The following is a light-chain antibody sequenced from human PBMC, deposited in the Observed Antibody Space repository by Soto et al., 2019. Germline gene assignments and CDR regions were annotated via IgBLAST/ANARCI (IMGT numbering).Light chain of an antibody. CDR1: QSLLHSNGYSY. CDR3: MQALQSPWT. Sequence: DLLMTHSPLSLPVTLGEPASISHRSSQSLLHSNGYSYLDWYLQKPGQSPQLLINLSSYRASGVPDRFSGSGSGTDFTLKISRVEAEDVGVYYCMQALQSPWTFGQGTKVDIK. J-gene: IGKJ1*01. V-gene: IGKV2-28*01. CDR2: LSS.